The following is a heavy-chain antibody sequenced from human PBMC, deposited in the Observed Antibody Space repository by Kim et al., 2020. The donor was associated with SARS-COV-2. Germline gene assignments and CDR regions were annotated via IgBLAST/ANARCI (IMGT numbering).Heavy chain of an antibody. V-gene: IGHV3-21*01. J-gene: IGHJ4*02. Sequence: GGSLRLSCAASGFTFSSYSMNWVRQAPGKGLEWVSSISSSSSYIYYADSVKGRFTISRDNAKNSLYLQMNSLRAEDTAVYYCAREEGIVVVPAAMDYWGQGTLVTVSS. D-gene: IGHD2-2*01. CDR2: ISSSSSYI. CDR3: AREEGIVVVPAAMDY. CDR1: GFTFSSYS.